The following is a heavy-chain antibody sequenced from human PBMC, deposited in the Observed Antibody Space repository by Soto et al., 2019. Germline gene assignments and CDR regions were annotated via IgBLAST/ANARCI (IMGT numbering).Heavy chain of an antibody. J-gene: IGHJ4*02. Sequence: LSLSCAASGLTVSTNYMTWVRQAPGKGLEWVSVIYRGGNTYHADSVQGRFSISRDNSKNTVDLQMNNLRAKDTAMYYCASVGYCSTTTCPPAWGQGTLVTVSS. CDR2: IYRGGNT. D-gene: IGHD2-2*01. CDR1: GLTVSTNY. V-gene: IGHV3-53*01. CDR3: ASVGYCSTTTCPPA.